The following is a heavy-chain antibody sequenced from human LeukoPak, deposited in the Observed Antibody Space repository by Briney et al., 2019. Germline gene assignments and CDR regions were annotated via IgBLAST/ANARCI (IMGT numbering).Heavy chain of an antibody. J-gene: IGHJ4*02. CDR2: IYTSGST. D-gene: IGHD3-9*01. V-gene: IGHV4-4*07. CDR1: GGSISSGY. Sequence: TASETLSLTCTVSGGSISSGYWSWIRQPAGKGLEWIGRIYTSGSTNYNPSLKSRVTMSVDTSKNQFSLKLSSVTAADTAVYYCARDDILTGYFYDYWGQGTLVTVSS. CDR3: ARDDILTGYFYDY.